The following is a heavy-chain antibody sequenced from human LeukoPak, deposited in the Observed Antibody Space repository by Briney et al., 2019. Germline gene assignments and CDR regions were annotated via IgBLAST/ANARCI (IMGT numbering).Heavy chain of an antibody. CDR1: GYTFTTYN. CDR2: ISGYNGNT. D-gene: IGHD5-12*01. V-gene: IGHV1-18*01. J-gene: IGHJ4*02. Sequence: ASVKVSCKASGYTFTTYNINWVRQAPGQGLEWMGWISGYNGNTNYAQKLQGRVTMTTDTSTSTAYMELRSLKSDDTAVYYCARSMVATLYYFDYWGQGTLVTVSS. CDR3: ARSMVATLYYFDY.